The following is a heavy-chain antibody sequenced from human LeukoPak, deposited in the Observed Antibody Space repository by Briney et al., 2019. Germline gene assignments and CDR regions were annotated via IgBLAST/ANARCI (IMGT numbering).Heavy chain of an antibody. V-gene: IGHV4-34*01. CDR3: ARHSRTRYCSGGSCFFAFDI. D-gene: IGHD2-15*01. Sequence: SETLSLTCAVYGGSFSGYYWSWIRQPPGKGLEWIGEINHSGSTNYNPSLKSRVTISVDTSKNQFSLKLSSVTAADTAVYYCARHSRTRYCSGGSCFFAFDIWGQGTMVTVSS. J-gene: IGHJ3*02. CDR1: GGSFSGYY. CDR2: INHSGST.